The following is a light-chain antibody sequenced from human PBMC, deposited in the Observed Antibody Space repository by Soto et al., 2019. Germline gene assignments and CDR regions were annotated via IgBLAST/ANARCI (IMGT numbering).Light chain of an antibody. CDR2: GAS. Sequence: DIQMTQSPSSLSASVGDRVTITSRASQSISYYLNWYQQKPGKAPKLLIYGASSLQSGVPSRFSGRGSGPDFTLTITSLQLEDFATYYCQQSYSTPLTFGGGTKVEI. V-gene: IGKV1-39*01. CDR3: QQSYSTPLT. CDR1: QSISYY. J-gene: IGKJ4*01.